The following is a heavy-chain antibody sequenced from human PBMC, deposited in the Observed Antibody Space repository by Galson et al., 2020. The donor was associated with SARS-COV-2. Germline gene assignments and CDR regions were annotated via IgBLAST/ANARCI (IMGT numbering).Heavy chain of an antibody. CDR1: GGSVTGGGDS. CDR3: AREAEFPSTTFFRWFDP. J-gene: IGHJ5*02. CDR2: LHYTGRT. D-gene: IGHD3-3*01. V-gene: IGHV4-30-4*07. Sequence: SETLSLTCAVSGGSVTGGGDSWSWVRQSPGKGLEWIGNLHYTGRTYYNPSLKGRVIISVDTSKNQVSLILNSLTAADTAVYYCAREAEFPSTTFFRWFDPWGQGTLVTVSS.